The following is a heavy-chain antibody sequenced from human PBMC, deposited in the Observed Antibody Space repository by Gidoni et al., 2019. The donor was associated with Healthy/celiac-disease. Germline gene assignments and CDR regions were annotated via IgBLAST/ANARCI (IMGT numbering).Heavy chain of an antibody. CDR3: ARGPPTADIWTGYKPFDY. CDR2: ISSSSSYI. J-gene: IGHJ4*02. V-gene: IGHV3-21*01. CDR1: GFTFSSSS. Sequence: EVQLVESGGGLVKPGGSLRLSCAASGFTFSSSSMNWVSQAPGKGLVWVSSISSSSSYIYDADSVKGRFTISRDNAKNSLYLQMNSLRAKDTAVYYCARGPPTADIWTGYKPFDYWGQGTLVTVSS. D-gene: IGHD3-9*01.